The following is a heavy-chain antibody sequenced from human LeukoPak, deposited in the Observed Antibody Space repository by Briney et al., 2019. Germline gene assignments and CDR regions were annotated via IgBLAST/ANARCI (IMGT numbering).Heavy chain of an antibody. Sequence: GGSLRLSCAASGFTFSSYAMHWVRQAPGKGLEWVAVISYDGSNKYYADSVKGRFTISRDNSKNTLYLQMNSLRAEDTAVYYCARARAAAGAKPLEKTPYYYYYYMDVWGKGTTVTVSS. J-gene: IGHJ6*03. V-gene: IGHV3-30-3*01. CDR3: ARARAAAGAKPLEKTPYYYYYYMDV. D-gene: IGHD6-13*01. CDR2: ISYDGSNK. CDR1: GFTFSSYA.